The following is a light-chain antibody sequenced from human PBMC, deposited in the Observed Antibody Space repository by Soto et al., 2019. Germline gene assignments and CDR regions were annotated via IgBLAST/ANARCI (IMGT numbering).Light chain of an antibody. CDR1: QGIASL. Sequence: DIQLTQSPSFLSASVGDRVTITCRASQGIASLLAWYQQEPGKAPKVLIYAASTLDGGVPSRFSGSGSGTEFTLTIRSLQPEDLATYYCQQLNSYPRTFGQGTKVEIK. CDR2: AAS. J-gene: IGKJ1*01. CDR3: QQLNSYPRT. V-gene: IGKV1-9*01.